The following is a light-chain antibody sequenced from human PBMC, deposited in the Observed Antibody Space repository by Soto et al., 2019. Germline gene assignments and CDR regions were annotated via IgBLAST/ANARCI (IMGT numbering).Light chain of an antibody. V-gene: IGKV3-20*01. CDR2: GAS. J-gene: IGKJ1*01. Sequence: EIVLTQSPGTLSLSPGERATLSCGASQSVTSNYLAWYQQTPGQAPRLLIFGASIRVTGIPDRFIGSGSGTHFTLTINKLEPEDFAVYYCQHYVTSPTTFGQGTKVEVK. CDR1: QSVTSNY. CDR3: QHYVTSPTT.